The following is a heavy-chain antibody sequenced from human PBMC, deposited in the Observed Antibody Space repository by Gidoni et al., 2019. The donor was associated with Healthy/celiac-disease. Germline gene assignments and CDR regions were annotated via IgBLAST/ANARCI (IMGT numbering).Heavy chain of an antibody. D-gene: IGHD3-10*01. CDR3: ARAGSVMVRGVIIHYFDY. Sequence: QVQLQQWGAGLLKPSETLSLTCAVYGGSFSGHYWSWLRQPPGKGLEWIGEINHSGSTNYNPSLKSRVTISVDTSKNQFSLKLSSVTAADTAVYYCARAGSVMVRGVIIHYFDYWGQGTLVTVSS. CDR2: INHSGST. CDR1: GGSFSGHY. J-gene: IGHJ4*02. V-gene: IGHV4-34*01.